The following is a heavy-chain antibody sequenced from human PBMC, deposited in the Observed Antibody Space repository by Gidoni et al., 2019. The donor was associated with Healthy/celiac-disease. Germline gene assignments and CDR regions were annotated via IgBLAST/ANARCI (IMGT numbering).Heavy chain of an antibody. V-gene: IGHV1-69*01. Sequence: QVQLVPSGAEVKKPASSVQVSSKASGATFSSYAISWVRQAPGQGLEWMGGIIPIFGTANYAQKFQGRVTITADESTSTAYMELSSLRSEDTAVYYCARVGWELLSPCDYWGQGTLVTVSS. D-gene: IGHD1-26*01. J-gene: IGHJ4*02. CDR1: GATFSSYA. CDR2: IIPIFGTA. CDR3: ARVGWELLSPCDY.